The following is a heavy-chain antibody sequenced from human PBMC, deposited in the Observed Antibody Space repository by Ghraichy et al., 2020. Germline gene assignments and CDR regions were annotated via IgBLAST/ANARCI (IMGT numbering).Heavy chain of an antibody. CDR2: IIPILGIA. J-gene: IGHJ3*02. CDR1: GGTFSSYA. CDR3: ARHGEPSCSGGSCYLIAFDI. V-gene: IGHV1-69*04. Sequence: SVKVSCKVSGGTFSSYAISWVRQAPGQGLEWMGRIIPILGIANYAQKFQGRVTITADKSTSTAYMELSSLRSEDTAVYYCARHGEPSCSGGSCYLIAFDIWGQGTMVTVSS. D-gene: IGHD2-15*01.